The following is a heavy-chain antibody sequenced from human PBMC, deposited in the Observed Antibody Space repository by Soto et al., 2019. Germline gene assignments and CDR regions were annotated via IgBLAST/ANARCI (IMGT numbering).Heavy chain of an antibody. V-gene: IGHV1-69*13. Sequence: SVKVSCKASGGTFSSCAISWVRQAPGQGLEWMGGIIPIFGTANYAQKFQGRVTITADESTSTAYMELSSLRSEDTAVYYCAPGTTAHSSRDYWGQGTLVTVSS. CDR3: APGTTAHSSRDY. CDR2: IIPIFGTA. CDR1: GGTFSSCA. J-gene: IGHJ4*02. D-gene: IGHD1-26*01.